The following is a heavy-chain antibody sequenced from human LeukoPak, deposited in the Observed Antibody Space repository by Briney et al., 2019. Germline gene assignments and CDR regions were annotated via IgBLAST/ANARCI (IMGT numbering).Heavy chain of an antibody. Sequence: SETLSLTCTVSGGSISSYYWSWIRQPPGKGLEWIGYFYYSGSTNYNPSLKSRVTISVDTSKNQFSLKLSSVTAADTAVYYCARAPVYSSSWYYFDYWGQGTLVTVSS. V-gene: IGHV4-59*01. D-gene: IGHD6-13*01. J-gene: IGHJ4*02. CDR2: FYYSGST. CDR1: GGSISSYY. CDR3: ARAPVYSSSWYYFDY.